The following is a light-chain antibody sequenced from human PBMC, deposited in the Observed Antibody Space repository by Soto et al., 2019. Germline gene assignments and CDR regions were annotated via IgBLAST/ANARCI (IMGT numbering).Light chain of an antibody. Sequence: EIVGTQSPATLSLSPGERATLSCRASQSVSSYLAWYQQKPGQAPRLLIYDASNRATGIPARFSGSGSGTDFTLTISSLEPEDFAVYYCQQRSNWQGATFGGGTKVDIK. J-gene: IGKJ4*01. V-gene: IGKV3-11*01. CDR2: DAS. CDR1: QSVSSY. CDR3: QQRSNWQGAT.